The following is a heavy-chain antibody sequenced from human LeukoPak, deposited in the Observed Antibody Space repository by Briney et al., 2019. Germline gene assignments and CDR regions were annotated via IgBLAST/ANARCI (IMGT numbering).Heavy chain of an antibody. J-gene: IGHJ4*02. CDR1: GFTFSSYA. Sequence: PGGSLRLSCAASGFTFSSYAMSWVRQAPGKGLEWVSAISGSGGSTYYADSVKGRFTISRDNSKNTLYLQMNSLRAEDTAVYYCAKIVIVEGYYDSSGSLGYFDYWGQGALVTVPS. V-gene: IGHV3-23*01. CDR2: ISGSGGST. D-gene: IGHD3-22*01. CDR3: AKIVIVEGYYDSSGSLGYFDY.